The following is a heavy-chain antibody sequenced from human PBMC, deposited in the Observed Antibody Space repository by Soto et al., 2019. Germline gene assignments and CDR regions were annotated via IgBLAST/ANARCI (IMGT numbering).Heavy chain of an antibody. V-gene: IGHV3-21*01. CDR3: ARGYHYYDSSGYDKWDAFDI. D-gene: IGHD3-22*01. Sequence: EVQLVESGGGLVKPGGSLRLSCAASGFTFSSYSMNWVRQAPGKGLEWVSSISSSNRYIYYADSVKGRFTISRDNAKNSLYRQMNSLRAEDTAVYYCARGYHYYDSSGYDKWDAFDIWGQGTMVTVSS. CDR2: ISSSNRYI. CDR1: GFTFSSYS. J-gene: IGHJ3*02.